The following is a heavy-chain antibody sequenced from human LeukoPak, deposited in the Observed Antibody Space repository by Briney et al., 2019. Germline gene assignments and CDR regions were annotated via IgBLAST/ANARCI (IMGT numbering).Heavy chain of an antibody. V-gene: IGHV3-23*01. CDR3: AKDHGEQQREPGPYDY. Sequence: PGGTLRLSCAASGFTFSNYGMSWVRQAPGKGLEWVSAISGSGGSTYYADSVKGRFTISRDNSKNTLFLQMNSLGAEDTAVYYCAKDHGEQQREPGPYDYWGQGTLVTVSS. CDR1: GFTFSNYG. J-gene: IGHJ4*02. D-gene: IGHD6-13*01. CDR2: ISGSGGST.